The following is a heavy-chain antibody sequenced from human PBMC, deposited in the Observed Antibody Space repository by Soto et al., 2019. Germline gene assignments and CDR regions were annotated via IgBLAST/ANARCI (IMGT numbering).Heavy chain of an antibody. V-gene: IGHV3-30-3*02. CDR2: ISYDGSNK. D-gene: IGHD3-9*01. CDR1: GFTFSSYA. Sequence: GGSLRLSCAASGFTFSSYAMHWVRQAPGKGLEWVAVISYDGSNKYYADSVKGRFTISRDNSKNTLYLQMNSLRTEDTALYYCAKKGQGFLGAFDIWGQGTLVTVSS. CDR3: AKKGQGFLGAFDI. J-gene: IGHJ4*02.